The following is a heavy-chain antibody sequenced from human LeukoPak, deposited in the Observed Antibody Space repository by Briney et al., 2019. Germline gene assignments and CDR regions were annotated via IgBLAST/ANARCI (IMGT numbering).Heavy chain of an antibody. Sequence: GGSLRLSCAASGFTFSDYYMSWIRQAPGKGLEWVTYISSSSYTSYADSVKGRFTISRDNAKNSLYLQMNSLRTENTAVYYCGRDNSSGWIPYFDYWGQGTLVTVSS. J-gene: IGHJ4*02. CDR2: ISSSSYT. CDR3: GRDNSSGWIPYFDY. V-gene: IGHV3-11*06. CDR1: GFTFSDYY. D-gene: IGHD6-19*01.